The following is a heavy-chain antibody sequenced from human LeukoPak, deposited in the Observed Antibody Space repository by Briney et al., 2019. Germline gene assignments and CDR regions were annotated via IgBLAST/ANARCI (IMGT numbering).Heavy chain of an antibody. V-gene: IGHV4-34*01. CDR3: AREVSIAAAGHPAWFDP. D-gene: IGHD6-13*01. CDR1: GGSFSGYY. Sequence: SETLSLTCAVYGGSFSGYYWSWIRQPPGKGLEWIGEINHSGSTNYNPSLKSRVTISVDTSKNQFSLKLSSVTAADTAVYYCAREVSIAAAGHPAWFDPWGQGTLVTVSS. CDR2: INHSGST. J-gene: IGHJ5*02.